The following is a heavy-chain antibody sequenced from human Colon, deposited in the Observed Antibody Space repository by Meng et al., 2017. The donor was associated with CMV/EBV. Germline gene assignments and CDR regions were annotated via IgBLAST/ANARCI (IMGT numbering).Heavy chain of an antibody. D-gene: IGHD4-17*01. V-gene: IGHV3-21*01. CDR3: ARDLYKTTVPN. J-gene: IGHJ4*02. Sequence: LKISCATSGFTFSGYKMNWVRQAPGQGLEWVASISNSGVYINYADSVKGRFTISRDNAKNLLSLHLNSLRAEDTAVYYCARDLYKTTVPNWGQGTLVTVSS. CDR1: GFTFSGYK. CDR2: ISNSGVYI.